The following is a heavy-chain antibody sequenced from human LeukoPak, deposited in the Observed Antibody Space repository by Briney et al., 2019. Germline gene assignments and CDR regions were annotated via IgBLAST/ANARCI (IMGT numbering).Heavy chain of an antibody. V-gene: IGHV3-21*04. CDR2: ITSSSSYT. CDR1: GFSFSSYN. J-gene: IGHJ4*02. D-gene: IGHD3-3*01. CDR3: AKTPVRRFPLYFDY. Sequence: GGSLRLSCAASGFSFSSYNMNWVRLAPGKGLEWVSSITSSSSYTFYADSVKGRFTISRDNAKNSLDLEMNSLRAEDTAVYYCAKTPVRRFPLYFDYWGQGTLVTVSS.